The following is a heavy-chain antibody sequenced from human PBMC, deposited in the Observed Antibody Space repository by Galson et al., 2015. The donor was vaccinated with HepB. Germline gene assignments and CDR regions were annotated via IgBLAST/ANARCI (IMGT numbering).Heavy chain of an antibody. D-gene: IGHD4/OR15-4a*01. J-gene: IGHJ4*02. Sequence: SLRLSCAAPGFTFSSYAMSWVRQAPGKGLEWVSAISGSGGSTYYADSVKGRFTISRDNSKNTLYLQMNSLRAVDTAVYYCAKLPYGAPRGYFDYWGQGTLVTVSS. CDR3: AKLPYGAPRGYFDY. CDR1: GFTFSSYA. CDR2: ISGSGGST. V-gene: IGHV3-23*01.